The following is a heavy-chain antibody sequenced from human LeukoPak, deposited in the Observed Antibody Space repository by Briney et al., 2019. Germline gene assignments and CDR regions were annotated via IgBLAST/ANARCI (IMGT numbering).Heavy chain of an antibody. CDR1: GFTFDDYA. CDR2: ISWNSGSI. J-gene: IGHJ4*02. D-gene: IGHD3-10*01. V-gene: IGHV3-9*01. CDR3: AKASYYYGSGSYFDY. Sequence: GRSLRLSCAASGFTFDDYAMHWVRQAPGKGLEWVSGISWNSGSIGYADSVKGRFTISRDNAKNSLYLQMNSLRAEDTALYYCAKASYYYGSGSYFDYWGQGTLVTVSS.